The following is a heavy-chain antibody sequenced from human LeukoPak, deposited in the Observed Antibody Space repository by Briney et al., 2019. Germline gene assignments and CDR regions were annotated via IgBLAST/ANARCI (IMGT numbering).Heavy chain of an antibody. CDR2: IWYDGSNK. D-gene: IGHD2-15*01. V-gene: IGHV3-33*01. CDR3: ARDTLPRYCSGGSCPLGY. CDR1: GFTFNSYG. Sequence: GGSLRLSCAASGFTFNSYGMHWVRQAPGKGLEWVAVIWYDGSNKYYADSVKGRFTISRDNSKNTLYLQMNSLRAEDTAVYYCARDTLPRYCSGGSCPLGYWGQGTLVTVSS. J-gene: IGHJ4*02.